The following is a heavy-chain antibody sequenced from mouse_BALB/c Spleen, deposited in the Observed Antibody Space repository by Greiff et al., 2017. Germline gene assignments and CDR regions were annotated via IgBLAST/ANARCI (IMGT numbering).Heavy chain of an antibody. J-gene: IGHJ2*01. CDR2: ISSGSSST. CDR1: GFTFSSYG. CDR3: ARHGYGRAMDY. V-gene: IGHV5-6*02. D-gene: IGHD3-1*01. Sequence: EVKLVESGGDLVKPGGSLKLSCAASGFTFSSYGMDWVRQTPDKGLEWVANISSGSSSTYYPDSVKGRFTISRDNAKNTLYLQMSSLKSEDTAMYYCARHGYGRAMDYWGQGTTVTVSS.